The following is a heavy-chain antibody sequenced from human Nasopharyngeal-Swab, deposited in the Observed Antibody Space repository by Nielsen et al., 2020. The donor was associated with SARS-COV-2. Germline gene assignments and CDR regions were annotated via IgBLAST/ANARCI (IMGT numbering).Heavy chain of an antibody. CDR2: IYWDDDK. CDR3: AHRRAYYDAFDI. V-gene: IGHV2-5*02. CDR1: GFSLSTSGEG. J-gene: IGHJ3*02. D-gene: IGHD2-21*01. Sequence: SGPTLVKPTQTLTLTCTFSGFSLSTSGEGVGWIRQPPGKALEWLALIYWDDDKRYSPSLKSRLTITKDTSKNQVVLTMTNMDPVDTATYYCAHRRAYYDAFDIWGQGTMVTVSS.